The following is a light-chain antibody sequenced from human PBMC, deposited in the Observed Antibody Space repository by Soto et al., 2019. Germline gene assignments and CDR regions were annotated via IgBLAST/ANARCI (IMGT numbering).Light chain of an antibody. CDR1: RSVSSY. V-gene: IGKV3-11*01. J-gene: IGKJ1*01. Sequence: EIVLTQSPATLSLSPGESATLSCRATRSVSSYLAWYQQKPGQAPRLLIYDASSRPTDIPARFSGSGSGTDFTLTISSLEPEDFAVYYCQQYGSSPWTFGQGTKVDIK. CDR3: QQYGSSPWT. CDR2: DAS.